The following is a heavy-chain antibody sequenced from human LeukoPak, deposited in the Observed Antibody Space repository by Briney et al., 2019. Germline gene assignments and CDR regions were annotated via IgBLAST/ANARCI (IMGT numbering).Heavy chain of an antibody. D-gene: IGHD2-21*01. CDR3: ARHPPIVVVIATRSTHFGF. J-gene: IGHJ4*02. CDR2: IYHSGTT. CDR1: GYSISSGYY. Sequence: SETLSLTCVVPGYSISSGYYWGWIRQPPGKGLEWIGSIYHSGTTYYNPSPKSRVTISIDTSKNQFSLKLSSVTAADTAVYYCARHPPIVVVIATRSTHFGFGAQGTVVTVFS. V-gene: IGHV4-38-2*01.